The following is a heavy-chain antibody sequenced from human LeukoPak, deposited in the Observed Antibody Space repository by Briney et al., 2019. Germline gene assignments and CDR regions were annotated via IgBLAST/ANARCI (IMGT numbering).Heavy chain of an antibody. CDR1: GGSFSGYD. Sequence: PSETLSLTCAVYGGSFSGYDWSWIRQPPGKGLEWVGEINHSGSTNYNPSLKSRVTISVDTSKNQFSLKLSSVTAADTAVYYCARSSYVRYYFDYWGQGTLVTVSS. V-gene: IGHV4-34*01. CDR3: ARSSYVRYYFDY. CDR2: INHSGST. J-gene: IGHJ4*02. D-gene: IGHD4-17*01.